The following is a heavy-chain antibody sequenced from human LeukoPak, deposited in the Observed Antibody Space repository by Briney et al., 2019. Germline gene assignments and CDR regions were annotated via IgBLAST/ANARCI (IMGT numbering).Heavy chain of an antibody. J-gene: IGHJ5*02. CDR1: GGSISTFY. CDR2: INNSGST. CDR3: AREGGDPRWLDP. Sequence: PETLSLTCTVSGGSISTFYWTWIRQPAGKAREWIGRINNSGSTNYNPSLRSRVSMSVDRSKNQFSVTLSSVTAADTAVYFCAREGGDPRWLDPWGQGTLVTVSS. D-gene: IGHD6-25*01. V-gene: IGHV4-4*07.